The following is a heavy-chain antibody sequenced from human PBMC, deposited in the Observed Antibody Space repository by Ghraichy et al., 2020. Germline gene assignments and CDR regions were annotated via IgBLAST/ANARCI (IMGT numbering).Heavy chain of an antibody. CDR2: ISSDGNDK. Sequence: GSLRLSCAASGFIFSNYGMHWVRQAPDKGLEWVSFISSDGNDKRYADSVKGRFTISRDDSKNTVYLQMSSLRGGDTAKYFCASRAIVGRSFYYWGQGTLVTVSS. J-gene: IGHJ4*02. CDR1: GFIFSNYG. CDR3: ASRAIVGRSFYY. D-gene: IGHD3-22*01. V-gene: IGHV3-30*19.